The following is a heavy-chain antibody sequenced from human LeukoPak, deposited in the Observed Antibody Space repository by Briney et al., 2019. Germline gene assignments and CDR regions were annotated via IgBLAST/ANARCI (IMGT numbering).Heavy chain of an antibody. Sequence: PSETLSLTCAVYGGSFSGYYWSWIRQPPGKGLEWIGEINHSGSTNYNPSLKSRVTISVDTSKNQFSLKLSSVTAADTAVYYCARGRRWGKNFDYWGQGTLVTVSS. V-gene: IGHV4-34*01. CDR3: ARGRRWGKNFDY. D-gene: IGHD7-27*01. CDR1: GGSFSGYY. J-gene: IGHJ4*02. CDR2: INHSGST.